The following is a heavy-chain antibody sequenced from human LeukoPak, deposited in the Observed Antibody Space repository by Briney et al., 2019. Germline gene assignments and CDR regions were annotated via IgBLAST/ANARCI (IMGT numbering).Heavy chain of an antibody. Sequence: GGSLRLSCAASGFIFSNYYLNWVRQAPGKGLEWVSCIHGSASYNYYADSVKGRFTISRDNAKNSLYLQMNSLRAEDTAVYYCARVISIFGVVRRDAFDIWGQGTMVTVSS. V-gene: IGHV3-21*01. CDR1: GFIFSNYY. J-gene: IGHJ3*02. CDR3: ARVISIFGVVRRDAFDI. D-gene: IGHD3-3*01. CDR2: IHGSASYN.